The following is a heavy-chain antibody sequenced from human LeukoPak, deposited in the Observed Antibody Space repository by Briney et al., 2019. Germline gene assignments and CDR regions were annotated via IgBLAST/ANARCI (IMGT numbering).Heavy chain of an antibody. J-gene: IGHJ4*02. Sequence: PGGSLRLSCEASGLNFRIYGINWVRQAPGKGLEWVSGISPSGDITYYADSVKGRFTISRDNSKNTVFLQMNSLRGEDTAVYYCARSKYCSSTSCYHFDYWGQGTLVTVSS. D-gene: IGHD2-2*01. CDR3: ARSKYCSSTSCYHFDY. V-gene: IGHV3-23*01. CDR2: ISPSGDIT. CDR1: GLNFRIYG.